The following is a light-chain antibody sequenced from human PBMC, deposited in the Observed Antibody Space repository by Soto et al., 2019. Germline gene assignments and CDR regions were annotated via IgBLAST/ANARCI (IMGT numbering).Light chain of an antibody. J-gene: IGKJ3*01. CDR1: QSVSSY. CDR3: QQRSNWPPFT. V-gene: IGKV3-11*01. Sequence: EIVLTQSPATLSLSPGERATLSCRASQSVSSYLAWYQQKPGQAPRLLIYDASNRATAIPARFSGSGSGTDVTLTISSLEPEDFAVYYCQQRSNWPPFTFGPGTTVDMK. CDR2: DAS.